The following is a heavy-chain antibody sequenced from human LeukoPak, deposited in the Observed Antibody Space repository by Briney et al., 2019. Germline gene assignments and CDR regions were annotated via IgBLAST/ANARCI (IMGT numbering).Heavy chain of an antibody. CDR2: IYHSGST. J-gene: IGHJ4*02. CDR3: ARGAGRASPFDY. V-gene: IGHV4-30-2*01. Sequence: NTSQTLSLTCAVSGGSISSGGYSWSWIRQPPGKGLEWIGYIYHSGSTYYNPSLKSRVTISVDTSKNQFSLKLSSVTAADTAVYYCARGAGRASPFDYWGQGTLVTVSS. D-gene: IGHD6-19*01. CDR1: GGSISSGGYS.